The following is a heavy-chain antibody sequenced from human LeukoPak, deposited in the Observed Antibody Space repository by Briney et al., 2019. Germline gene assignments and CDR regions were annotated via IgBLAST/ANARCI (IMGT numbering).Heavy chain of an antibody. V-gene: IGHV1-46*02. CDR1: GHTFNNHF. Sequence: GATVKVSCKSSGHTFNNHFIHWVRQAPGQGLEWMGMINPRDGTTRTLQKFQGRVTMTRDTSTSTLYMGLSSLRSEDTATYFCARGADQEFDFWGQGTLITV. J-gene: IGHJ4*02. CDR3: ARGADQEFDF. CDR2: INPRDGTT.